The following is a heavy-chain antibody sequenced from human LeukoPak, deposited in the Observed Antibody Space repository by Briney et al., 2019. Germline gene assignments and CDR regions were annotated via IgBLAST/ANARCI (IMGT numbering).Heavy chain of an antibody. V-gene: IGHV1-69-2*01. J-gene: IGHJ5*02. Sequence: GATVKISCKASGYSFSDNYMNWVQQAPGKGLERMGRVDPENGQTIYAQKFQGRITMTADTSIDTAYMELSSLRSEDTAVYYCARHSGGPASWFDPWGQGTLVTVSS. D-gene: IGHD2-15*01. CDR3: ARHSGGPASWFDP. CDR2: VDPENGQT. CDR1: GYSFSDNY.